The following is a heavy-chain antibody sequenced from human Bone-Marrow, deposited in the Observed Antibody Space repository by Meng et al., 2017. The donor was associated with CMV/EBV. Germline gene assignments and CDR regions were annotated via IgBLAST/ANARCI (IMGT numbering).Heavy chain of an antibody. J-gene: IGHJ6*02. D-gene: IGHD3-10*01. CDR3: ARDGGSGNYYYYGMDV. V-gene: IGHV1-8*03. CDR2: MNPNSGNT. Sequence: ASVKVSCKASGYTFTSYDINWVRQATGQGLEWMGWMNPNSGNTGYAQKFQGRVTITRNTSISTAYMELSSLRSEDTAVYYCARDGGSGNYYYYGMDVWGQGTSVTVSS. CDR1: GYTFTSYD.